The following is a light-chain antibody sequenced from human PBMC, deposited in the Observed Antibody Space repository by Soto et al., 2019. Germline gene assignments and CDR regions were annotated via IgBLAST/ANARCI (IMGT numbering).Light chain of an antibody. CDR3: SSYTTTRAYV. J-gene: IGLJ1*01. CDR2: DVT. Sequence: QSALTQPASVSGSPAQSVTISCTGTSGDVGRYNYVSWYQQHPGKTPKLMIYDVTDRSSGVSNRFSGSKSGNTASLTISGLRAEDEADYYCSSYTTTRAYVFGTGTKVTVL. V-gene: IGLV2-14*03. CDR1: SGDVGRYNY.